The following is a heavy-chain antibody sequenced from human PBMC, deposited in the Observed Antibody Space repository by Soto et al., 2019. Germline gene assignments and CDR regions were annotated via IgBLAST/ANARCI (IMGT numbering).Heavy chain of an antibody. D-gene: IGHD6-19*01. Sequence: VQLLESGGGLVQPGGSLRLSCAASGFTFSSYAMSWVRQAPGKGLEWVSAISGSGGSTYYADSVKGRFTISRDNSKNTLYLQMNSLRAEDTAVYYCAKDVAVKYSSGWPYFDYWGQGTLVTVSS. CDR2: ISGSGGST. V-gene: IGHV3-23*01. CDR3: AKDVAVKYSSGWPYFDY. CDR1: GFTFSSYA. J-gene: IGHJ4*02.